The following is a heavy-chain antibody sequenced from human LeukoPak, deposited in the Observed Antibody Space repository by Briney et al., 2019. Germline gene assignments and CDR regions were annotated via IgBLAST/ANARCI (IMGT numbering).Heavy chain of an antibody. CDR3: AKDARIAAAVPYFDY. V-gene: IGHV3-9*01. CDR1: GFTFDDYA. J-gene: IGHJ4*02. CDR2: ISWNSGSI. D-gene: IGHD6-13*01. Sequence: GGSLRLSCAASGFTFDDYAMHWVRQAPGRGLEWVSGISWNSGSIGYADSVKGRFTISRDNAKNSLYLQMNSLRAEDTALYYCAKDARIAAAVPYFDYWGQGTLVTVSS.